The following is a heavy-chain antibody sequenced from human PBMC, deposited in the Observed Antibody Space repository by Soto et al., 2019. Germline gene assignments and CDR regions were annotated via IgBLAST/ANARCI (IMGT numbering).Heavy chain of an antibody. V-gene: IGHV3-7*05. Sequence: PGGSLRLSCAASEFSFSDYWMAWVRQAPGKGLEWVANLDQGGGEKHYVDSVKGRFTISRDNAKNSLYLQMNSLRAADTAVYSCARSHSWGTFYWLDFWGQGTLVTVSS. J-gene: IGHJ5*01. CDR2: LDQGGGEK. D-gene: IGHD1-7*01. CDR3: ARSHSWGTFYWLDF. CDR1: EFSFSDYW.